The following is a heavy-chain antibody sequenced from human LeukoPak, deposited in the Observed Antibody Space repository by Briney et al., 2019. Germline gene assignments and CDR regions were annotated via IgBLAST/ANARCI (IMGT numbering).Heavy chain of an antibody. D-gene: IGHD7-27*01. J-gene: IGHJ3*02. V-gene: IGHV1-69*05. CDR2: FIPAFNTA. Sequence: ASVKVSCKASGDTFDTYNISWVLQVPGQGLEWMGGFIPAFNTAHYARKFQGRVTITMDASTTTDFMEMSSLRFEDTAVYYCVRDKGLTGDTCAFDIWGQGTMVTVSS. CDR1: GDTFDTYN. CDR3: VRDKGLTGDTCAFDI.